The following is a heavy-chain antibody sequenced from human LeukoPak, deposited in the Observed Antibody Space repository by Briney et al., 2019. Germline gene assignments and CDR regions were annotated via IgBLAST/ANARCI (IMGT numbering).Heavy chain of an antibody. CDR3: ARIKSSASPFDY. J-gene: IGHJ4*02. CDR1: GGSISSDY. CDR2: IYYSGTT. V-gene: IGHV4-59*01. Sequence: SETLSLTCTVSGGSISSDYWSWIRQPPGKRLEWIGYIYYSGTTTYNPSLESRVTISVDTSKNQFSLRLSSVTAADTAVYYCARIKSSASPFDYWGQGTLVTVSS. D-gene: IGHD2-2*01.